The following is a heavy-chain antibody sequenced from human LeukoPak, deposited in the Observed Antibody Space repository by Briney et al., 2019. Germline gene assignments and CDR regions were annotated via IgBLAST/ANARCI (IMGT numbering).Heavy chain of an antibody. Sequence: PGRSLRLSCAASGFTFSSYAMHWVRQAPSKGLEWVAVISYDGSNKYYADSVKGRFTISRDNSKNTLYLQMNSLRAEDTAVYYCAKDGGSDPDSFDIWGQGTMVTVSS. CDR3: AKDGGSDPDSFDI. D-gene: IGHD2-15*01. CDR1: GFTFSSYA. J-gene: IGHJ3*02. V-gene: IGHV3-30*04. CDR2: ISYDGSNK.